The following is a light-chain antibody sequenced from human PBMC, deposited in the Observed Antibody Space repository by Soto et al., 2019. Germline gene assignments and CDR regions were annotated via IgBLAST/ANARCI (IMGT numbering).Light chain of an antibody. CDR3: AAWDDSFSAYV. CDR1: SSNIGGHLNP. CDR2: KNN. J-gene: IGLJ1*01. Sequence: QSVLTQPPSASGTPGQRVTVSCSGSSSNIGGHLNPVYWFQQLPGSAPKLLLYKNNQRPSGVPDRFSGSTSAASASLAISGLRPEDEADYYCAAWDDSFSAYVFGTGTKVTVL. V-gene: IGLV1-47*01.